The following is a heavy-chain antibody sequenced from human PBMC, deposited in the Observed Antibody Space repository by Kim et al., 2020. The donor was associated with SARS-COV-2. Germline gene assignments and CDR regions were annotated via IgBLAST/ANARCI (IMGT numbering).Heavy chain of an antibody. CDR1: GFTFSSYG. CDR3: ARAYYGSGSYYNGYYYYGMDV. Sequence: GGSLRLSCAASGFTFSSYGMHWVRQATGKGLEWVSAIGTAGDTYYPGSVKGRFTISRENAKNSLYLQMNSLRAGDTAVYYCARAYYGSGSYYNGYYYYGMDVWGQGTTVTVSS. D-gene: IGHD3-10*01. V-gene: IGHV3-13*01. CDR2: IGTAGDT. J-gene: IGHJ6*02.